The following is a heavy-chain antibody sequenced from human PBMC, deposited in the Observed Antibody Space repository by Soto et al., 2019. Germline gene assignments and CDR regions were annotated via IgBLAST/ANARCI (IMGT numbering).Heavy chain of an antibody. V-gene: IGHV4-59*11. CDR1: GGSISNHY. Sequence: QVQLQESGPGLVKPSETLSLTCTVSGGSISNHYWSWIRQPPGEGLEWIGYIYYNGNTNYNPPLKSRLPLSVDTSKNQISLKLSSVTAADTAVYYCTRANWYSEYWGQGTLVTVSS. CDR2: IYYNGNT. CDR3: TRANWYSEY. D-gene: IGHD7-27*01. J-gene: IGHJ4*02.